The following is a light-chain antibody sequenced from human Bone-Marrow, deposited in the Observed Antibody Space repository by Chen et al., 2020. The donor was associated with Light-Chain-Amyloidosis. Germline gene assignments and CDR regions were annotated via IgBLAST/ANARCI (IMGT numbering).Light chain of an antibody. CDR1: QSLLHSNGHND. V-gene: IGKV2-28*01. Sequence: LMMTQSPVSLSVPPGEPASIACRSSQSLLHSNGHNDLDWFLQRPGQSPQLLIYLGSNRVSVVPDWVSGSGAGTDLTLKISRVEAEDVGVYFCMQALQTPLTVGPGTKLGLK. CDR3: MQALQTPLT. J-gene: IGKJ3*01. CDR2: LGS.